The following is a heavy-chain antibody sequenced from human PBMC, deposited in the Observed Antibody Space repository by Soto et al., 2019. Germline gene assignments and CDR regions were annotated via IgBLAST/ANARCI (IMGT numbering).Heavy chain of an antibody. CDR1: GGSFSAYY. D-gene: IGHD5-18*01. CDR2: IYYSGST. Sequence: SETLSLTCAVYGGSFSAYYWSWIRQPPGKGLEWIGYIYYSGSTNYNPSLKSRVTISVDTSKNQFSLKLSSVTAADTAVYYCARTLYSYGSRFDYWGQGTLVTVSS. CDR3: ARTLYSYGSRFDY. V-gene: IGHV4-59*01. J-gene: IGHJ4*02.